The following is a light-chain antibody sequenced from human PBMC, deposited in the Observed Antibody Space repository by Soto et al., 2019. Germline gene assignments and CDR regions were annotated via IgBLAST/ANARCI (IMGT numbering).Light chain of an antibody. CDR1: QSLLHSNGFQY. J-gene: IGKJ1*01. V-gene: IGKV2-28*01. CDR3: MQPLEAPWT. CDR2: LGF. Sequence: EIVMTQSPPSLSVTPGEPASISCRSSQSLLHSNGFQYLDWYLQKPGRSPQLLIYLGFNRASGVPDRFSGSGSGTDFTLKISRVEAEDVGIYFCMQPLEAPWTFGQGTKV.